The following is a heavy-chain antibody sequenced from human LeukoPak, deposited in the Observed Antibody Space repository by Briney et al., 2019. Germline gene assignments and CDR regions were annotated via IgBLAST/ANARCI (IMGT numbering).Heavy chain of an antibody. J-gene: IGHJ4*02. D-gene: IGHD4/OR15-4a*01. CDR2: ISGSGGST. CDR1: GFTFSSYA. V-gene: IGHV3-23*01. CDR3: ARDDYGDDYFDY. Sequence: PGGSLRLSCAASGFTFSSYAMSWVRQAPGKGLEWVSAISGSGGSTYYADSVKGRFTVSRDNAKNSVYLQMNSLRAEDTAVYYCARDDYGDDYFDYWGQGTLVTVSS.